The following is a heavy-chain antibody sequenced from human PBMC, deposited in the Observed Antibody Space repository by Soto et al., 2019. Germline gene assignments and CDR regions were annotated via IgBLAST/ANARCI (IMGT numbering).Heavy chain of an antibody. J-gene: IGHJ4*02. V-gene: IGHV4-4*02. CDR2: VYHSGST. D-gene: IGHD1-1*01. CDR3: ARTTTRGTRFDY. Sequence: QVQLQESGPGLVKPSGTLSLTCAVSGGSISTSNWWSWVRPPAGEGLEWSGEVYHSGSTNYNPTFKTRVDMSVHKSKNQFSLKLNSVTTGDTALYYCARTTTRGTRFDYWAKESLVTVSS. CDR1: GGSISTSNW.